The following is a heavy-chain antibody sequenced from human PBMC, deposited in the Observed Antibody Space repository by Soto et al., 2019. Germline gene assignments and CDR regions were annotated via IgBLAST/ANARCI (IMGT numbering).Heavy chain of an antibody. CDR2: INSAGSST. Sequence: EVQLVESGGGLVQPGGSLRLSCAASGLTFSSYWMHWVRQAPGKGLVWVSRINSAGSSTSYEDSGKGRFTISRDNAKNTLYLQMNSLRAEDAAVYYCALSHTVTTDYWGQGTLVTVSS. J-gene: IGHJ4*02. CDR3: ALSHTVTTDY. CDR1: GLTFSSYW. D-gene: IGHD4-17*01. V-gene: IGHV3-74*01.